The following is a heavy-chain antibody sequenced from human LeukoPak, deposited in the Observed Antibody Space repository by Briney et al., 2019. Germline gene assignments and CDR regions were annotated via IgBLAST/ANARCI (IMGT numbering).Heavy chain of an antibody. Sequence: PGRSLRLSCAASGFTFSSYAMHWVRQAPGKGLEWVAVISYDGSNKYYADSVKGRFTISRDNSKNTLYLQMNSLRAEDTAVYCCARDPERQMVFGVVIRGYYYMDVWGKGTTVTVSS. D-gene: IGHD3-3*01. V-gene: IGHV3-30*04. CDR2: ISYDGSNK. CDR1: GFTFSSYA. CDR3: ARDPERQMVFGVVIRGYYYMDV. J-gene: IGHJ6*03.